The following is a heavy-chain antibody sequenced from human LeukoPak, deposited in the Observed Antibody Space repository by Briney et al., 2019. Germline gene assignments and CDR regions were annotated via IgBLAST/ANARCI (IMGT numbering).Heavy chain of an antibody. Sequence: GASVKVSCKASGYTFTGYYMHWVRQAPGQGLEWMGWINPNSGGTNCAQKFQGRVTMTRDTSISTAYMELSRLRSDDTAVYYCTVGLRFLEWLLSAFDYWGQGTLVTVSS. D-gene: IGHD3-3*01. J-gene: IGHJ4*02. V-gene: IGHV1-2*02. CDR1: GYTFTGYY. CDR2: INPNSGGT. CDR3: TVGLRFLEWLLSAFDY.